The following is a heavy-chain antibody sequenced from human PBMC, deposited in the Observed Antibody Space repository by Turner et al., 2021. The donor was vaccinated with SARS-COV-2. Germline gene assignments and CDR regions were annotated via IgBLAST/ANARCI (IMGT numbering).Heavy chain of an antibody. Sequence: QVQLQESGPGLVKPSETLSLTCPVSGGSISSKSWSWIRQSPGRGLEWIGSIYYSGSTYYNPSLKSRVTISVDTSKNQFSLKLSSVTAADTAVYYCARNSPKWYYYDSSGYYDYWGQGTLVTVSS. CDR1: GGSISSKS. CDR2: IYYSGST. J-gene: IGHJ4*02. CDR3: ARNSPKWYYYDSSGYYDY. D-gene: IGHD3-22*01. V-gene: IGHV4-59*05.